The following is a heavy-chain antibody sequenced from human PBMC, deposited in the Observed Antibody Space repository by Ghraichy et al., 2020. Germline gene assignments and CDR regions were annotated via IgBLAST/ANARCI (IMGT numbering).Heavy chain of an antibody. V-gene: IGHV3-73*01. J-gene: IGHJ4*02. D-gene: IGHD3-22*01. CDR2: IRSKANSYAT. CDR3: TRSYDSSGHYCDY. Sequence: LSLTCAVSGFTFSGSAMHWVRQASGKGLEWVGRIRSKANSYATVYAASVKGRFTISRDDSKNTAYLQMNSLKTEDTAVYYCTRSYDSSGHYCDYWGLVTLVTVSS. CDR1: GFTFSGSA.